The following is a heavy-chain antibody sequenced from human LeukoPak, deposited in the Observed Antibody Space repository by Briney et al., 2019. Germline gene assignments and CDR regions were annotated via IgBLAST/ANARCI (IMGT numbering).Heavy chain of an antibody. V-gene: IGHV3-23*01. D-gene: IGHD2-15*01. Sequence: GGSLRLSCAASGFTLSSYAMSWVRQAPGKGLEWVSATSDTGNTYHANSVKGRFTISRDSSKNTLFLQMNRLRPEDAAVYYCAKARVTTCRGAFCYPFDYWGLGTLVTVSS. J-gene: IGHJ4*02. CDR1: GFTLSSYA. CDR2: TSDTGNT. CDR3: AKARVTTCRGAFCYPFDY.